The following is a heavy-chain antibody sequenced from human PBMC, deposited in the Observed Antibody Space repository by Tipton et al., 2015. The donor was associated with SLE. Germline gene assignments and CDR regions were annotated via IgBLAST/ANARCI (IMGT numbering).Heavy chain of an antibody. D-gene: IGHD5-12*01. J-gene: IGHJ4*02. V-gene: IGHV4-30-2*03. CDR2: IYHSGST. CDR1: GGSISSGGYS. CDR3: ARAPGWLRVFDY. Sequence: TLSLTCAVSGGSISSGGYSWSWIRQPPGKGLEWIGSIYHSGSTYYNPSLKSRVTISVDTSKNQFSLKLSSVTAADTAVYYCARAPGWLRVFDYWGQGTLVTVSS.